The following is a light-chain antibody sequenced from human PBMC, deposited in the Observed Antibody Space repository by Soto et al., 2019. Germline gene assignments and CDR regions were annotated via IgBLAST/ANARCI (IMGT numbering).Light chain of an antibody. CDR2: NVS. CDR1: QSLVHNDGNTY. Sequence: DIVMTQTPLSSPATLGQAASISSTSIQSLVHNDGNTYISWFQQSPGQPPRLLIYNVSDRFSGVPDRFSGSGAGTDFTLTISRVEAEDAGVYYCMQATHSSWTFGQGTRVEI. CDR3: MQATHSSWT. J-gene: IGKJ1*01. V-gene: IGKV2-24*01.